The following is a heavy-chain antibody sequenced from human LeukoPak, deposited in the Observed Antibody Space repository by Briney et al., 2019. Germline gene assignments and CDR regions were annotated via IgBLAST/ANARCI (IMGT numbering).Heavy chain of an antibody. V-gene: IGHV4-39*02. CDR2: IYYSGST. D-gene: IGHD3-22*01. Sequence: SETLSLTCTVSGGSISSSSYYWGWIRQPPGKGLEWIGSIYYSGSTYYNPSLKSRVTISVDTSKNQFSLKLSSVTAADTAVYYCARDRGIVSYYDSSGYVFDAFDIWGQGTMVTVSS. CDR3: ARDRGIVSYYDSSGYVFDAFDI. CDR1: GGSISSSSYY. J-gene: IGHJ3*02.